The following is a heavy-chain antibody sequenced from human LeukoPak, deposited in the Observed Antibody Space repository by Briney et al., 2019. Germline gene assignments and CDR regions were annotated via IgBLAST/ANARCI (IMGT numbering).Heavy chain of an antibody. D-gene: IGHD3-10*01. J-gene: IGHJ4*02. CDR3: ARVMVRGVIDFLDY. CDR1: GFTVSSNY. V-gene: IGHV3-66*02. Sequence: QPGGSLRLSCAASGFTVSSNYMSWIRQAPGKGLEWVPVIYSGGSTYYADSVKGRFTISRDNSKNTLYLQMNSLRAEDTAVYYCARVMVRGVIDFLDYWGQGTLVTVSS. CDR2: IYSGGST.